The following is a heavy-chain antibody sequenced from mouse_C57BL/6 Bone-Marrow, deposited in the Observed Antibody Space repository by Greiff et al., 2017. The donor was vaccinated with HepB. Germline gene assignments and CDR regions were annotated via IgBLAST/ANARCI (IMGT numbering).Heavy chain of an antibody. CDR1: GFTFSSYG. CDR3: ARQYCGSSYVGFAY. D-gene: IGHD1-1*01. J-gene: IGHJ3*01. CDR2: ISTGGSYT. Sequence: DVQLVESGGDLVKPGGSLKLSCAASGFTFSSYGMSWVRQTPDKRLEWVGTISTGGSYTYYPHSVKGRFTISRDNAKNTLYLQMSSLKSEDTAMYYCARQYCGSSYVGFAYWGQGTLVTVSA. V-gene: IGHV5-6*01.